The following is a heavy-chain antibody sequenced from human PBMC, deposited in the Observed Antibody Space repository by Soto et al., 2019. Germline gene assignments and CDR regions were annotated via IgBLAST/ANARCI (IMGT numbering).Heavy chain of an antibody. CDR1: GYTFTSYG. Sequence: QVQLVQSGAEVKKPGASVKVSCKASGYTFTSYGISWVRQAPGQGLEWMGWISAYNGNTNYAQKLQGRVTMTTDTATGTAYMELRSLRSDDTAVYYCARDPGIAVAGYYFDYWGQGTLVTVSS. J-gene: IGHJ4*02. CDR3: ARDPGIAVAGYYFDY. D-gene: IGHD6-19*01. V-gene: IGHV1-18*01. CDR2: ISAYNGNT.